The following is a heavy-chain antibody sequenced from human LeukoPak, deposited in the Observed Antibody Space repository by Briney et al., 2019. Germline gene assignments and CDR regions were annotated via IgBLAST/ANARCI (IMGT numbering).Heavy chain of an antibody. CDR2: VTASIDNT. J-gene: IGHJ5*02. Sequence: ASVKVSCKAAGYTFPDFGITWVRQAPGQGLEWMGWVTASIDNTIYAQKFQGRVTMTTDTSASTAYMELRSLRSDDTAMYYCARATKDYSDSSGFYFWFDPWGQGTLVTVSS. V-gene: IGHV1-18*01. CDR1: GYTFPDFG. CDR3: ARATKDYSDSSGFYFWFDP. D-gene: IGHD3-22*01.